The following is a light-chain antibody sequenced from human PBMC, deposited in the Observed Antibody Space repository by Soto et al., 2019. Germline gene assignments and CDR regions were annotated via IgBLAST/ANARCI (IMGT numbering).Light chain of an antibody. V-gene: IGKV3-15*01. J-gene: IGKJ4*01. Sequence: ERVMTQSPATLSVSPGERATLSCRASQSVSSNLAWYQQKPGQAPRLLIYGASIRATGIPARFRGSGSGREFSLTISRLQSEDSVVYYCQQYDILPPVTFGGGTKVEIK. CDR1: QSVSSN. CDR3: QQYDILPPVT. CDR2: GAS.